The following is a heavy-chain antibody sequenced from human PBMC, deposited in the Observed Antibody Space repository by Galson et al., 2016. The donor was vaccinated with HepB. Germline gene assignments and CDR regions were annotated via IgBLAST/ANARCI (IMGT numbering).Heavy chain of an antibody. J-gene: IGHJ6*02. V-gene: IGHV1-18*04. CDR2: ISANSGNT. Sequence: SVKVSCKASGYTFTTNGISWVRQAPGQGLEWLGCISANSGNTNYAQELQGRVTMTTDTSTSTAYMELRSLRSDDTAVYYCARDVWHGMDVWGQGTTVTVSS. CDR1: GYTFTTNG. D-gene: IGHD2-21*01. CDR3: ARDVWHGMDV.